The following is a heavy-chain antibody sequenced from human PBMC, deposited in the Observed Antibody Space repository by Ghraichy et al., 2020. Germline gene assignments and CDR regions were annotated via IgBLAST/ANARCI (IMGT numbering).Heavy chain of an antibody. Sequence: SETLSLTCSVSGVFITSDNFYWNWVRQTPGKGLEWIGYIHSSGNTFYNPSLKSRPSISLDTSRNQFSLNLTSVTAEDTALYFCARGPPTYNSSSTWLDPWGQGTQVTVSS. CDR3: ARGPPTYNSSSTWLDP. CDR2: IHSSGNT. CDR1: GVFITSDNFY. J-gene: IGHJ5*02. D-gene: IGHD6-6*01. V-gene: IGHV4-30-4*01.